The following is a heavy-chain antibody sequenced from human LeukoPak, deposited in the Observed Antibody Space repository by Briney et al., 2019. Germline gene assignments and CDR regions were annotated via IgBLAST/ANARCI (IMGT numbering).Heavy chain of an antibody. CDR2: IYHSGST. Sequence: PSETLSLTCTVSGYSISSGYYWGWIRQPPGKGLEWIGSIYHSGSTYYNPSLKSRVTISVDTSKNQFSLKLSSVTAADTAVYYCARDLRGNIVVVVAATRAFDIWGQGTMVTVSS. V-gene: IGHV4-38-2*02. D-gene: IGHD2-15*01. CDR3: ARDLRGNIVVVVAATRAFDI. CDR1: GYSISSGYY. J-gene: IGHJ3*02.